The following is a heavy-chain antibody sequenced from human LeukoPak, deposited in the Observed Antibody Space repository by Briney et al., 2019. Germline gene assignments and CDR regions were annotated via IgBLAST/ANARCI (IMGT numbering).Heavy chain of an antibody. CDR2: IYTSGST. D-gene: IGHD5-18*01. CDR1: GGSISSGSYY. CDR3: ARDRGTAMVTGDDFDI. V-gene: IGHV4-61*02. J-gene: IGHJ3*02. Sequence: SETLSLTCTVSGGSISSGSYYWSWIRQPAGKGLEWIGRIYTSGSTNYNPSLKSRVTISVDTSKNQFSLKLSSVTAADTAVYYCARDRGTAMVTGDDFDIWGQGTMVTVSS.